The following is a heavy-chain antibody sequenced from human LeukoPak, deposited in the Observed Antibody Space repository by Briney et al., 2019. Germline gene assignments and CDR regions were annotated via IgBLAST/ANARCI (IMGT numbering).Heavy chain of an antibody. CDR1: GFTLSCYA. CDR3: AKALPIVGATGYFDY. D-gene: IGHD1-26*01. Sequence: GGSLRLSCAASGFTLSCYAMSWVRQAPGKGREWVTAISGSGGSKYYADSVKGRFTISRDNSKNTLYLQMNSLRAEDTAVYNCAKALPIVGATGYFDYWGQGTLVTVSS. CDR2: ISGSGGSK. J-gene: IGHJ4*02. V-gene: IGHV3-23*01.